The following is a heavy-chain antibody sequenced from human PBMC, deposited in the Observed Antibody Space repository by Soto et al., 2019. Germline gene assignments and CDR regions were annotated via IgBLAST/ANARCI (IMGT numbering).Heavy chain of an antibody. CDR1: VFTFSSYA. CDR2: ISGSGGST. J-gene: IGHJ6*02. V-gene: IGHV3-23*01. Sequence: WWSLRLSCSASVFTFSSYAMSWFRQAPGKGLEWVSAISGSGGSTYYADSVKGRFTISRDNSKNTLYLQMNSLRAEDTAVYYCAKVLAVAGNYYYYGMDVWGQGTTVTVSS. CDR3: AKVLAVAGNYYYYGMDV. D-gene: IGHD6-19*01.